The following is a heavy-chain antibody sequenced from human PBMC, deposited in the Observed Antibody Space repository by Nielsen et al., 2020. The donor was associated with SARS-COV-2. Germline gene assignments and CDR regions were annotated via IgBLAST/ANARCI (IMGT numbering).Heavy chain of an antibody. J-gene: IGHJ5*02. V-gene: IGHV5-51*01. D-gene: IGHD3-16*01. CDR3: ARHLVEKATVTPFDP. CDR1: GYSFTSHW. Sequence: GESLKISCKGSGYSFTSHWIGWVRQMPGRGPEWMGIIYPGDSDTRYSPSFQGQVTISVDKSINTAYLQWSSLKASDTAIYYCARHLVEKATVTPFDPWGQGTLVTVSS. CDR2: IYPGDSDT.